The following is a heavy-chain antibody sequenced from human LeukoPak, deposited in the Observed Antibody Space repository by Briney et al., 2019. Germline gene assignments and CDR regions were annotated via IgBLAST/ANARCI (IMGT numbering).Heavy chain of an antibody. CDR2: ISSSSSYI. Sequence: GGSLRLSCAASGFTFSSYSMNWVRQAPGKGLEWVSSISSSSSYIYYADSVKGRFTISRDNAKNSLYPQMNSLRAEDTAVYYCARGGTTPRMDVWGQGTTVAVSS. CDR3: ARGGTTPRMDV. V-gene: IGHV3-21*01. CDR1: GFTFSSYS. D-gene: IGHD1-1*01. J-gene: IGHJ6*02.